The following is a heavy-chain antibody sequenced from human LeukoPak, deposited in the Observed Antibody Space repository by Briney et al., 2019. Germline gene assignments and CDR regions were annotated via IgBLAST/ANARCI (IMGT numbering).Heavy chain of an antibody. V-gene: IGHV3-21*01. J-gene: IGHJ6*03. D-gene: IGHD3-3*01. CDR2: ISSSSSYI. CDR3: ARDGALYDFWSGYWDYYYYYMDV. Sequence: PGGSLRLSCAASGFTVSSNYMSWVCQAPGKGLEWVSSISSSSSYIYYADSVKGRFTISRDNAKNSLYLQMNSLRAEDTAMYYCARDGALYDFWSGYWDYYYYYMDVWGKGTTVTVSS. CDR1: GFTVSSNY.